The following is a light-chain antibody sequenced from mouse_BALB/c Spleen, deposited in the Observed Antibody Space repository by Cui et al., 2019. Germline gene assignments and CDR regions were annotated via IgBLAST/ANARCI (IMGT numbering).Light chain of an antibody. CDR3: FQGSGYPYT. CDR1: SSVSY. CDR2: DTS. V-gene: IGKV4-63*01. J-gene: IGKJ2*01. Sequence: ENVLTQSQAIMSASPGEKVTMTCSASSSVSYMHWYQQKSSTSPKLWIYDTSKLASGVPGRFSGSGSGNSYSLTISSMEAEDVATYYCFQGSGYPYTFGGGTKLEIK.